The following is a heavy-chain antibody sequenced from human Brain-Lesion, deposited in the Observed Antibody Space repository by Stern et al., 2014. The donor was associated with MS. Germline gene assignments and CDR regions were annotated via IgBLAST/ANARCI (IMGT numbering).Heavy chain of an antibody. V-gene: IGHV3-74*02. CDR2: ANNDGRRT. CDR1: GFTFSNYW. CDR3: ARGERWFDS. Sequence: EDQLVESGGGLVQPGGSLRLSCAASGFTFSNYWMHWVRQAPGKGLVWVSRANNDGRRTSYADSVKGRFTMARDNAKNTLYLQMNSLRVEDTAIYYCARGERWFDSWGQGTLVTVSS. D-gene: IGHD3-10*01. J-gene: IGHJ5*01.